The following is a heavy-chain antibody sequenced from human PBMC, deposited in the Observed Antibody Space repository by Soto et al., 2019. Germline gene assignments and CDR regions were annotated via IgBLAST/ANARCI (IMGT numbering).Heavy chain of an antibody. CDR1: GFTFNTYG. D-gene: IGHD2-21*02. Sequence: ESGGGVVQPGGSLRLSCTTSGFTFNTYGMHWVRQAPGKGLEWVAIIWYDGSNKYYADSVKGRFTISRDNSKNTLYLQMNILRAEDTALYYCARSDCTGAYCYSWPFNYGVDVWGQGTTVTVSS. J-gene: IGHJ6*02. CDR2: IWYDGSNK. CDR3: ARSDCTGAYCYSWPFNYGVDV. V-gene: IGHV3-33*08.